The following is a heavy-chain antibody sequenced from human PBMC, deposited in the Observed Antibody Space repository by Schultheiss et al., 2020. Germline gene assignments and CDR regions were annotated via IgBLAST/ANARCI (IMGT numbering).Heavy chain of an antibody. CDR3: ATDRWGGYSYGSVAFDI. CDR2: MNPNSGNT. CDR1: GYTFTSYY. Sequence: ASVKVSCKASGYTFTSYYMHWVRQAPGQGLEWMGWMNPNSGNTGYAQKFQGRVTMTTDTSTSTAYMELSSPRSEDTAVYYCATDRWGGYSYGSVAFDIWGQGTMVTVSS. D-gene: IGHD5-18*01. V-gene: IGHV1-8*02. J-gene: IGHJ3*02.